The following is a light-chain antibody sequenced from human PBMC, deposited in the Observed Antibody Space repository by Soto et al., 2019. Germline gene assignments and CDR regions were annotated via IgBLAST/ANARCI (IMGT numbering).Light chain of an antibody. CDR1: SSDVGGYNY. Sequence: QSVLTQPASVSGSPGQSITISCTGTSSDVGGYNYVSWFQQHPGKAPKLMIYEARNRPSGVSNRFSGSKSGNTAFLTISGLQAEDEADYYCSSYTSSGALVFGSGTKLTVL. CDR2: EAR. J-gene: IGLJ1*01. V-gene: IGLV2-14*01. CDR3: SSYTSSGALV.